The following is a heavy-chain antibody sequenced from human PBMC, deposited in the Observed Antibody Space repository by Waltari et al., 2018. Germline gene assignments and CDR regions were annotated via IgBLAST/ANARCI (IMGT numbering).Heavy chain of an antibody. J-gene: IGHJ4*02. V-gene: IGHV4-30-2*01. D-gene: IGHD6-6*01. Sequence: LQLQESGSGLVKPSQTLSLTCAVSGGSISSGGYSWSWIRQPPGKGLEWIGYIYHSGSTYYNPSLKSRVTISVDRSKNQFSLKLSSVTAADTAVYYCARYYSSSSEFGYWGQGTLVTVSS. CDR3: ARYYSSSSEFGY. CDR1: GGSISSGGYS. CDR2: IYHSGST.